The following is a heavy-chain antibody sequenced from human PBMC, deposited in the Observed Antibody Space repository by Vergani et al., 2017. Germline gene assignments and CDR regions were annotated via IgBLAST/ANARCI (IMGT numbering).Heavy chain of an antibody. V-gene: IGHV3-23*01. D-gene: IGHD3-16*01. Sequence: EVQLLESGGGLVQPGGSLRLSCAASGFTFSSYAMSWVRQAPGKGLEWVSAISGSGGSTYYADSVKGRFTISRDNSKNTLYLQMNSLRAEETAVYYCAKDDDYIWGSPGIDSWGQGTLVTVSS. CDR1: GFTFSSYA. CDR3: AKDDDYIWGSPGIDS. J-gene: IGHJ4*02. CDR2: ISGSGGST.